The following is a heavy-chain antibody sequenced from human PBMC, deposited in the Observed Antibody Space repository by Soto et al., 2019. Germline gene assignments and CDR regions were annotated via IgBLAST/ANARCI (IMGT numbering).Heavy chain of an antibody. J-gene: IGHJ4*02. CDR1: GGSFSGYY. CDR3: ARGPRQYYYDSSGYDY. D-gene: IGHD3-22*01. CDR2: INHSGST. Sequence: LSETLSLTCAIYGGSFSGYYWSWIRQPPGKGLEWIGEINHSGSTNYNPSLKSRVTISVDTSKNQFSLKLSSVTAADTAVYYCARGPRQYYYDSSGYDYWGQGTLVTVSS. V-gene: IGHV4-34*01.